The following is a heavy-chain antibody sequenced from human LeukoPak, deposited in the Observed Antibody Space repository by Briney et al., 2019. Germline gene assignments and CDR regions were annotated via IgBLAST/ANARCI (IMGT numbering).Heavy chain of an antibody. D-gene: IGHD6-19*01. CDR2: IYSGGST. Sequence: GGSWRLSCATCGFTFGTSGMPGVRQAQGRGREGVSVIYSGGSTYYTDSVKGRFTISRDISKNTLYLQMNSLRAEDTAVYFCARRGVAGTEYYFDYWGQGTLVTVSS. CDR3: ARRGVAGTEYYFDY. J-gene: IGHJ4*02. V-gene: IGHV3-23*01. CDR1: GFTFGTSG.